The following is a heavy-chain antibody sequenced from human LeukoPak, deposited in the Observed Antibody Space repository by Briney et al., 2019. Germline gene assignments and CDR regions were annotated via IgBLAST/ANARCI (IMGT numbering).Heavy chain of an antibody. J-gene: IGHJ4*02. V-gene: IGHV4-39*01. D-gene: IGHD2-2*01. CDR1: GVSISTSRYY. CDR2: IYYTGPT. CDR3: ARVGYCSSTSCYLLDY. Sequence: SETLSLTCTVSGVSISTSRYYWGWIRQPPGKGLEWIGNIYYTGPTYYNASLESRVTISLDTSKNQFFLKLNSVTAADTAMYYCARVGYCSSTSCYLLDYWGQGTLVTVSS.